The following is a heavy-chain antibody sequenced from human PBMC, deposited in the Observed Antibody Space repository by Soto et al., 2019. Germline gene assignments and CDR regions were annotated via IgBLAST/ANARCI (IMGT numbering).Heavy chain of an antibody. Sequence: GGSLRLSCAGSGFTFSSYWMHWVRQAPGKGLVWVSHINNDGTSTSYADSVKGRFTISRDNAKNSLYLEMNSLRDEDTAVYYCAREYSWIYHDAFVIWGQGTMVTVSS. D-gene: IGHD1-7*01. V-gene: IGHV3-74*01. J-gene: IGHJ3*02. CDR2: INNDGTST. CDR1: GFTFSSYW. CDR3: AREYSWIYHDAFVI.